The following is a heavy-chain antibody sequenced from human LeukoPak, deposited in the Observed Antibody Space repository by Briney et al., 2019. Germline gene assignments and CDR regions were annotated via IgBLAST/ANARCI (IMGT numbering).Heavy chain of an antibody. CDR1: GFTFSSYA. D-gene: IGHD2-2*01. CDR2: ISYDGSNK. V-gene: IGHV3-30-3*01. Sequence: GGSLRLSCAASGFTFSSYAMHWVRQAPGKGLEWVAVISYDGSNKYYADSVKGRFTISRDYSKNTLYLQLNSLRAEDTAVYYCARGPCSSTSCNGFYGMDVWGQGTTVTVSS. J-gene: IGHJ6*02. CDR3: ARGPCSSTSCNGFYGMDV.